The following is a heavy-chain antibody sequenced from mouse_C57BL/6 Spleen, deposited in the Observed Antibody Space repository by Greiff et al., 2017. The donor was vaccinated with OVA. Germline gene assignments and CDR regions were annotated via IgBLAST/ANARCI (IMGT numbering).Heavy chain of an antibody. CDR3: TNLFDY. Sequence: VQLKQSGGDLVKPGGSLKLSCAASGFTFSSYGMSWVRQTPDKRLEWVATISSGGSYTYYPDSVKGRFTISRDNAKNTLYLQMSSLKSEDTAMYYCTNLFDYWGQGTTLTVSS. CDR1: GFTFSSYG. V-gene: IGHV5-6*01. D-gene: IGHD4-1*02. J-gene: IGHJ2*01. CDR2: ISSGGSYT.